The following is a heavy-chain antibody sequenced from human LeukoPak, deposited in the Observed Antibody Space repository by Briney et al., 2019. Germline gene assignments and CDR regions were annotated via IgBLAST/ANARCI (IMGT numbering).Heavy chain of an antibody. CDR3: ARAAYYDFWSGYYTGRPRSREFDY. D-gene: IGHD3-3*01. CDR2: IIPIFGTA. V-gene: IGHV1-69*13. CDR1: GGTFSSYA. Sequence: ASVKVSCKASGGTFSSYAISWVRQAPGQGLEWMGGIIPIFGTANYAQKFQGRVTITADESTSTAYMELSSLRSEDTAVYYCARAAYYDFWSGYYTGRPRSREFDYWGQGTLVTVSS. J-gene: IGHJ4*02.